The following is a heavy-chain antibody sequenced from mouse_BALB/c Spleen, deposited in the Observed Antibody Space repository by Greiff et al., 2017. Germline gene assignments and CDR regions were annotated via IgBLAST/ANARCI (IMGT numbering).Heavy chain of an antibody. J-gene: IGHJ3*01. CDR3: TREGGNYTFAY. CDR1: GFTFSSYT. V-gene: IGHV5-6-4*01. CDR2: ISSGGSYT. Sequence: EVQVVESGGGLVKPGGSLKLSCAASGFTFSSYTMSWVRQTPEKRLEWVATISSGGSYTYYPDSVKGRFTISRDNAKNTLYLQMSSLKSEDTAMYYCTREGGNYTFAYWGQGTLVTVSA. D-gene: IGHD2-1*01.